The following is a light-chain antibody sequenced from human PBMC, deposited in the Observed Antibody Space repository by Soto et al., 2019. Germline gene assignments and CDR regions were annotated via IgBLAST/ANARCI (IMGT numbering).Light chain of an antibody. V-gene: IGKV3-20*01. CDR3: QQYIASPRT. CDR1: QTVNRNY. Sequence: EIVLTQSPGTLALSLGDEATLSCTASQTVNRNYLAWYLQKPAQPPRLLIYGVSNRAPGVPDRFSGGGSGTEFTLTIARLEPDDFGTCYCQQYIASPRTFGQGTRLEVK. CDR2: GVS. J-gene: IGKJ1*01.